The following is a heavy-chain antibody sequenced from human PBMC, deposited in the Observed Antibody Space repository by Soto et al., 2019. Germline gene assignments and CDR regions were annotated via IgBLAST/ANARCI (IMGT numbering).Heavy chain of an antibody. CDR2: IIPFFGTA. J-gene: IGHJ5*02. CDR3: ARGGSRKVVVAAMSRHPPGWFDP. V-gene: IGHV1-69*01. D-gene: IGHD2-15*01. Sequence: VQLVQSGAEVKKPGSSVKVSCKASGGTFSSYAISWVRQAPGQGLEWMGGIIPFFGTANYAQKFQGRVTITADESTSTAYMELSSLRSEDTAVYYCARGGSRKVVVAAMSRHPPGWFDPWGQGTLVTVSS. CDR1: GGTFSSYA.